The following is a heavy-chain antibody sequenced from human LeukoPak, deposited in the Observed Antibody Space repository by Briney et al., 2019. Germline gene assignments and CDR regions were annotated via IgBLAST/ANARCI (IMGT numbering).Heavy chain of an antibody. CDR2: ISWNSGNI. J-gene: IGHJ4*02. CDR3: AKGIAGEDFDY. D-gene: IGHD6-13*01. CDR1: GFSFDDYA. Sequence: GRSLRLSCAASGFSFDDYAMHWVRQAPGKGLEWVSGISWNSGNIGYADSVKGRFTISRDNAKNSLNLQMNSLRAEDTAVYYCAKGIAGEDFDYWGQGTLVTVSS. V-gene: IGHV3-9*01.